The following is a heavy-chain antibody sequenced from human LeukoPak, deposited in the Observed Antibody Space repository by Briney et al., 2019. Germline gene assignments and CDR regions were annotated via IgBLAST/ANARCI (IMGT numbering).Heavy chain of an antibody. D-gene: IGHD6-19*01. CDR1: GFTFSRYW. Sequence: GGSLRLSCAASGFTFSRYWMNWVRQAPGKGLEWVANIKQDGSEKYYVDSVKGRFTISRDNAKNSLYLQMNSLRAENTAVYYCARGSGWYFYWGQGTLVTVSS. CDR3: ARGSGWYFY. CDR2: IKQDGSEK. J-gene: IGHJ4*02. V-gene: IGHV3-7*01.